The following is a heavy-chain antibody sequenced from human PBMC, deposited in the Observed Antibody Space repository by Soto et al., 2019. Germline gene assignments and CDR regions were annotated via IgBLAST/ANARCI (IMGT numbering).Heavy chain of an antibody. D-gene: IGHD1-1*01. CDR3: VRAVPWRKSFDV. V-gene: IGHV4-34*01. Sequence: QVQLQQWGAGLLKPSETLSLTCAVYGGSFGGYKWGWIRQPPGAGLEWIGDINQSGGTNYNPSLKSRVVISLDTSETQFSLRLNSVTAADTAVYYWVRAVPWRKSFDVWGQVTAVTVSS. CDR1: GGSFGGYK. CDR2: INQSGGT. J-gene: IGHJ3*01.